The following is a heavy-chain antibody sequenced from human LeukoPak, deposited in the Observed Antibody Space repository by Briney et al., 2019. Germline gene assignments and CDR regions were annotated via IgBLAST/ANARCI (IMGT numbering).Heavy chain of an antibody. V-gene: IGHV4-39*07. CDR1: GGSISGAGHY. CDR2: FYYSGST. CDR3: ARVVQSTDSSGFYLPEYFQH. Sequence: SETLSLTCNVSGGSISGAGHYWGWIRQPPGKGLEWIGSFYYSGSTYYNPSLKSRVTISVDTSKNQFSLKLTSVTAADTAVYYCARVVQSTDSSGFYLPEYFQHWGQGTLVTVSS. J-gene: IGHJ1*01. D-gene: IGHD3-22*01.